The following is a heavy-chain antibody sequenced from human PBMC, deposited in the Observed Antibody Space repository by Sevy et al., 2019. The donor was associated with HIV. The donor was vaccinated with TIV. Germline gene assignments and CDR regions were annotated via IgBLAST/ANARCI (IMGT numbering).Heavy chain of an antibody. CDR2: IYTSGST. J-gene: IGHJ6*03. V-gene: IGHV4-61*02. D-gene: IGHD1-26*01. CDR3: ASGEVGATRNYYYYYYMDV. CDR1: GGSISSGSYY. Sequence: SETLSLTCTVSGGSISSGSYYWSWIRQPAGKGLEWIGRIYTSGSTNYNPSLKSRVTISVDTSKNQFSLKLSSVTAADTAVYYCASGEVGATRNYYYYYYMDVWGKRTTVTVSS.